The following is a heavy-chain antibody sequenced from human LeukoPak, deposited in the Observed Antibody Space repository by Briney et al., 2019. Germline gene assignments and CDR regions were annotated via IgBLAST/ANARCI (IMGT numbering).Heavy chain of an antibody. CDR1: GNSLRGYY. CDR2: IFADGKT. Sequence: SETLSLTCTVPGNSLRGYYWSWIRQPAGMGLEWIGRIFADGKTSYNPSLKSRVTISVDTSKNQFSLRLSSLTAADTAVYYCARGGSGYYGSGSYYKSWGQGTLVTVSS. V-gene: IGHV4-4*07. J-gene: IGHJ5*02. CDR3: ARGGSGYYGSGSYYKS. D-gene: IGHD3-10*01.